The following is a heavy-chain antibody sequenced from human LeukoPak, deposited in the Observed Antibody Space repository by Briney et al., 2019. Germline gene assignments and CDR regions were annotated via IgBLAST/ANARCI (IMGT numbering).Heavy chain of an antibody. J-gene: IGHJ5*02. V-gene: IGHV4-30-4*08. CDR2: IYYSGST. Sequence: SETLSLTWTVSGGSISSGDYYWSWLRQPPGKGLEWFGYIYYSGSTYYNPSLKSRVTISVDTSKNRFSLKLSSVTAADTAVYYCARGGSGWYAWFDPWGQGTLVTVSS. CDR1: GGSISSGDYY. CDR3: ARGGSGWYAWFDP. D-gene: IGHD6-19*01.